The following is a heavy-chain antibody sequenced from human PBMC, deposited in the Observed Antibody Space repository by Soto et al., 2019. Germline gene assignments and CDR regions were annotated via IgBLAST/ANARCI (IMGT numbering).Heavy chain of an antibody. V-gene: IGHV3-30*18. D-gene: IGHD2-15*01. CDR2: ISYDSSNK. CDR1: GFTFSYG. J-gene: IGHJ4*02. Sequence: VQLLESGGGLIQPGGSLRLSCAASGFTFSYGIHWLRQAPGKGLAWVAYISYDSSNKFYGDSVKGRFTISRDNSKNTQFLQMNSLRAEDTAVYYCAKLVIGYCSGNTCDDYWCQGTLVAVSS. CDR3: AKLVIGYCSGNTCDDY.